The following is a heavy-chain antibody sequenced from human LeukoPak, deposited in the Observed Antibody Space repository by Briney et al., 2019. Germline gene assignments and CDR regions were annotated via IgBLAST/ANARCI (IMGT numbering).Heavy chain of an antibody. CDR1: GGSISSGGYY. CDR2: IYHSGST. D-gene: IGHD6-6*01. J-gene: IGHJ3*02. Sequence: PSETLSLTCTVSGGSISSGGYYWSWIRQPPGKGLEWIGYIYHSGSTYYNPSLKSRVTISVDRSKNQFSLKLSSVTAADTAVYYCARASIAAPSRSAFDIWGQGTMVTVSS. V-gene: IGHV4-30-2*01. CDR3: ARASIAAPSRSAFDI.